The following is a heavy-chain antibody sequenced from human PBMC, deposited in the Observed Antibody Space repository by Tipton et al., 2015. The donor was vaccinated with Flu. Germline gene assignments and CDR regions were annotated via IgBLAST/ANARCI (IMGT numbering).Heavy chain of an antibody. CDR3: ARERNSVYYFDY. CDR1: GGSVRSGSYS. J-gene: IGHJ4*02. Sequence: TLSLTCTVSGGSVRSGSYSWSWIRQPPGKGLEWIGYVYYSGTAKYNPSLTGRVTISVDTSKNQFSLKLNSVTAADTAVYYCARERNSVYYFDYWGQGTLVTVSS. V-gene: IGHV4-61*01. CDR2: VYYSGTA. D-gene: IGHD1-14*01.